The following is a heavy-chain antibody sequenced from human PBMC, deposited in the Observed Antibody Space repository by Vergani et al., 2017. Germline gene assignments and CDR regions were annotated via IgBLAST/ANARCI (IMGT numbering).Heavy chain of an antibody. CDR1: GFTFSSYS. J-gene: IGHJ4*02. CDR3: ASTQVVPAAFLDY. D-gene: IGHD2-2*01. Sequence: EVQLVESGGGLVKPGGSLRLSCAASGFTFSSYSMNWVRQAPGKGLEWVSSISSSSSYIYYADSVKGRFTISRDNAKNSLYLQMNSLRAEDTAVYCCASTQVVPAAFLDYWGQGTLVTVSS. CDR2: ISSSSSYI. V-gene: IGHV3-21*01.